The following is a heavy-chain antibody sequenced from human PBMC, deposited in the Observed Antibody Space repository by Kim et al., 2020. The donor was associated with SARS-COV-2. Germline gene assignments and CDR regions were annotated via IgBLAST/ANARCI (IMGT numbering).Heavy chain of an antibody. CDR2: INHSGST. D-gene: IGHD3-10*01. J-gene: IGHJ6*02. CDR3: ARVSGSGLFYYYYFGMDV. CDR1: GGSFSGYY. V-gene: IGHV4-34*01. Sequence: SETLSLTCAVYGGSFSGYYWSWIRQPPGKGLEWIGEINHSGSTNSNPSLKSRVTISVNTSKNQFSLKLSSVTAADTAVYYCARVSGSGLFYYYYFGMDVWGQGTTVTVSS.